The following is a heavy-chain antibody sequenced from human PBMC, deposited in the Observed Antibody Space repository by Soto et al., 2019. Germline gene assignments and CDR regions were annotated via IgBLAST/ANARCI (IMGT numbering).Heavy chain of an antibody. CDR1: GLTFSSNW. CDR3: ARHGMDV. CDR2: ISSDGSST. V-gene: IGHV3-74*01. Sequence: EMQLVESGGGLVQPGGSLRLSCAASGLTFSSNWMHWVRQAPGKGLVWVSHISSDGSSTNYADSVKGRFTISRDNAKNTLYLQMTSLRAEDTAVYYCARHGMDVWDQGTTVTVSS. J-gene: IGHJ6*02.